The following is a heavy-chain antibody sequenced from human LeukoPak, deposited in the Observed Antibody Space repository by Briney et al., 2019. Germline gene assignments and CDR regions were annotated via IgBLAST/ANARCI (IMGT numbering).Heavy chain of an antibody. Sequence: ASVKVSCKASGYTFTSYGISWVRQAPGQGLEWMGWISAYNGNTNYAQKLQGRVTTTTDTSTSTAYMELRSLRSDDTAVYYCARDRPGYCSSTSCASPWWYYYYGMDVWGQGTTVTVSS. CDR3: ARDRPGYCSSTSCASPWWYYYYGMDV. CDR2: ISAYNGNT. CDR1: GYTFTSYG. V-gene: IGHV1-18*01. D-gene: IGHD2-2*01. J-gene: IGHJ6*02.